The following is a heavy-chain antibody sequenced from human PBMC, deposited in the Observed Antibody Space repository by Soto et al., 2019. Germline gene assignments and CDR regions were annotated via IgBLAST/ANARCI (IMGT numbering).Heavy chain of an antibody. D-gene: IGHD1-26*01. CDR2: ISGSGSKT. CDR1: GFTFSTYA. CDR3: ARDTSHAYYTLFYYYDY. Sequence: PGGFLRLSCVASGFTFSTYAMSWVRQPPGKGLEWVSSISGSGSKTYYADSVKGRFTISRDDSKSTLYLQMNSLRAEDTDVYYCARDTSHAYYTLFYYYDYWGQGALVTVSS. J-gene: IGHJ4*02. V-gene: IGHV3-23*01.